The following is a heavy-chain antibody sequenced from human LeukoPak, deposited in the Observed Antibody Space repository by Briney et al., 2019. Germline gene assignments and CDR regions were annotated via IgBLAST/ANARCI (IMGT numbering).Heavy chain of an antibody. CDR1: GYTFTSYA. Sequence: ASVKVSCKASGYTFTSYAMHWVRQAPGQRLEWMGWINAGNGNTKYSQEFQGRVTITRDTSASTAYMALSSLRSEDMAVYYCARDPRVYCSSTSCYAGAFDIWGQGTMVTVSS. CDR3: ARDPRVYCSSTSCYAGAFDI. CDR2: INAGNGNT. V-gene: IGHV1-3*03. J-gene: IGHJ3*02. D-gene: IGHD2-2*01.